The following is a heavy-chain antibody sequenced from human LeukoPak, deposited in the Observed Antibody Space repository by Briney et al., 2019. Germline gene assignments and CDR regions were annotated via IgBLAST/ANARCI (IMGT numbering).Heavy chain of an antibody. V-gene: IGHV3-33*08. CDR3: ARDYVTMDY. CDR1: GFTLSSYW. CDR2: IWYDGSNK. Sequence: PGGSLRLSCAASGFTLSSYWMSWVRQDPGKGLEWVAVIWYDGSNKYYADSVKGRFTISRDNSKNTLYLQMNSLRAEDTAVYYYARDYVTMDYWGQGTLVTVSS. D-gene: IGHD4-11*01. J-gene: IGHJ4*02.